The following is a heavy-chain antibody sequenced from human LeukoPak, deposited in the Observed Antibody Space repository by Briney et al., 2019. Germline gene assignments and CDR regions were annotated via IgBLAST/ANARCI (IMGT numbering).Heavy chain of an antibody. D-gene: IGHD1-26*01. J-gene: IGHJ4*02. CDR3: ARGEVGATETLDY. CDR1: GYTFTSYA. Sequence: EASVTVSCKASGYTFTSYAMNWVRQAPGQGLEWMGWINTNTGNPTYAQGFTGRFVFSLDTSVSTAYLQISSLKAEDTAVYYCARGEVGATETLDYWGQGTLVTVSS. CDR2: INTNTGNP. V-gene: IGHV7-4-1*02.